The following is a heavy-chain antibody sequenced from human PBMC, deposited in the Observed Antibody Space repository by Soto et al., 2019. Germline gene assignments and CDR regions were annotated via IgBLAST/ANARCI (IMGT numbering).Heavy chain of an antibody. J-gene: IGHJ4*02. CDR1: GAPLSGYY. CDR2: INHVGHT. D-gene: IGHD5-18*01. CDR3: GRGGRTPMVIAY. V-gene: IGHV4-34*01. Sequence: QVQLQQWGAGLLKPSETLSLTCAVYGAPLSGYYWSWIRQSPGKGLEWIGAINHVGHTSYNPSLKSRVIISVDTAKKQFSLKLTSVTAADTAVYYCGRGGRTPMVIAYWGQGTLVTVSS.